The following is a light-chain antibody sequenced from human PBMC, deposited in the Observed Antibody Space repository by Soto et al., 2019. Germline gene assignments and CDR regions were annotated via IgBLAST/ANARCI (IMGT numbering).Light chain of an antibody. Sequence: EVVMTQSPATLSVSPGGRATLSCRASQSVSSDLAWYQHRSGQAPRLLIYGASRRAAGIPARFSGSGSGTEFTLTISSLQSEDFAVYYCQQYNNWPPLTFGGGTKVDIK. V-gene: IGKV3-15*01. CDR2: GAS. J-gene: IGKJ4*01. CDR3: QQYNNWPPLT. CDR1: QSVSSD.